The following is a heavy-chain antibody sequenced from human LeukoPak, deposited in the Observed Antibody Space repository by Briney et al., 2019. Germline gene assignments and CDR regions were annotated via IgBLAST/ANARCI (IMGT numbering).Heavy chain of an antibody. J-gene: IGHJ4*02. CDR2: IYNRGST. D-gene: IGHD1-26*01. V-gene: IGHV4-61*02. Sequence: SGGSLRSGSYYWSWIRQPAGKGLEWIGRIYNRGSTNYNPSLKSRVTMSEDTSKNQFSLKLTSVTAADTAVYYCARGHGSLDSWGQGILVTVSA. CDR1: GGSLRSGSYY. CDR3: ARGHGSLDS.